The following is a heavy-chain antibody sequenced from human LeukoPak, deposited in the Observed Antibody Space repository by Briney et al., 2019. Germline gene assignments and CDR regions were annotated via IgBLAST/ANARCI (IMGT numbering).Heavy chain of an antibody. V-gene: IGHV4-34*01. D-gene: IGHD2-15*01. CDR2: INHSGST. CDR1: GGSFSGYY. J-gene: IGHJ6*03. Sequence: PSETLSLTCAVYGGSFSGYYWSWIRQPPGKGLEWIGEINHSGSTNYNPSLKSRVTISVDTSKNQFSLKLSSVTAADTAVYYCARQVRGYCSGGSCYSNYYYYYMDVWGKGTTVTISS. CDR3: ARQVRGYCSGGSCYSNYYYYYMDV.